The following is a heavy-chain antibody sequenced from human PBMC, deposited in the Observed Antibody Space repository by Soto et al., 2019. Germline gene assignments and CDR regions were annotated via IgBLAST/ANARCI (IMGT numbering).Heavy chain of an antibody. Sequence: QPGGSLRLSCAASGFTFSSYAMHWVRQAPGKGLEWVAVISYDGSNRYYADSVKGRFTISRDNSKNTLYLQMNSLRAEDTAVYYCARDWWSGYYGASTYYGMDVWGQGTTVTVSS. V-gene: IGHV3-30-3*01. CDR1: GFTFSSYA. CDR2: ISYDGSNR. CDR3: ARDWWSGYYGASTYYGMDV. J-gene: IGHJ6*02. D-gene: IGHD3-3*01.